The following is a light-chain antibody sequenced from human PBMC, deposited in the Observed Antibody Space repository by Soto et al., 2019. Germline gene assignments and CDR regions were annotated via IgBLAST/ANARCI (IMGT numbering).Light chain of an antibody. J-gene: IGLJ1*01. CDR2: RNN. Sequence: QSVLTQPPSASGTPGQRVTISCSGSSSNIGSNYVYWYQQLPGTAPKLLIYRNNQRPSGVPDRLSGSKSGTSASLAISGLRSEDEADYYCAAWDDSLSGFYVFGPGTKVTVL. CDR3: AAWDDSLSGFYV. CDR1: SSNIGSNY. V-gene: IGLV1-47*01.